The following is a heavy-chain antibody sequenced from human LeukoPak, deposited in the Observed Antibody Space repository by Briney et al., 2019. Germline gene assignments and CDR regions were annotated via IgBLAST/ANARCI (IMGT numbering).Heavy chain of an antibody. CDR2: IYTSGST. V-gene: IGHV4-61*02. D-gene: IGHD5-24*01. CDR1: GGSISSGSYY. J-gene: IGHJ6*03. Sequence: SETLSLTCTVSGGSISSGSYYWSWIRQPAGKGLEWIGRIYTSGSTNYNPSLKSRVTISVDTSKNQFSLKLSSVTAADAAVYYCARGTEMATIQGGYYYYYYMDVWAKGPRSPSP. CDR3: ARGTEMATIQGGYYYYYYMDV.